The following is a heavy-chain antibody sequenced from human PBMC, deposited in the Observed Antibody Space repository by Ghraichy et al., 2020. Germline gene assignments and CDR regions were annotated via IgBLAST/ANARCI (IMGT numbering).Heavy chain of an antibody. Sequence: SETLSLTCAVSGGSISSSNWWSWVRQPPGKGLEWIGEIFHSGNTNYNSSLKSRVTISVDKSKNQFSLKLTSVTAADTAVYYCARMYYYNSSGYDSWGQGTLVTVSS. V-gene: IGHV4-4*02. CDR1: GGSISSSNW. J-gene: IGHJ4*02. CDR2: IFHSGNT. CDR3: ARMYYYNSSGYDS. D-gene: IGHD3-22*01.